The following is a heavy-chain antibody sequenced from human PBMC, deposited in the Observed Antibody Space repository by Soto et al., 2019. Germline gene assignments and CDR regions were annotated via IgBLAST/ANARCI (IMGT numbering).Heavy chain of an antibody. J-gene: IGHJ6*02. CDR2: ISDSGGST. Sequence: GVSLRLSCAASGFTFSNYAMSWVRQAPGKGLEWVSSISDSGGSTYYADSVKGRFTISRDDSKNTLYLQMDSLRAEDTATYYCAKEGGRAHYYYYYGMDVWGQGTTVTVSS. CDR3: AKEGGRAHYYYYYGMDV. D-gene: IGHD1-26*01. V-gene: IGHV3-23*01. CDR1: GFTFSNYA.